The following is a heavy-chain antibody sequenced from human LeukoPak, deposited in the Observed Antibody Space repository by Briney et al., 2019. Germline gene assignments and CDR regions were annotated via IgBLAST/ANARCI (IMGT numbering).Heavy chain of an antibody. CDR3: AMGPDTALVKNYYMDV. V-gene: IGHV3-23*01. CDR2: ISGNSATT. Sequence: GGSLRLSCAASGFTFSSYAMSWVRQAPGKGLEWVSVISGNSATTYYADSVKGRFTTSRDNSRNTVDLHMNNLRVEDTAKYYCAMGPDTALVKNYYMDVWGTGTTVTISS. D-gene: IGHD5-18*01. CDR1: GFTFSSYA. J-gene: IGHJ6*03.